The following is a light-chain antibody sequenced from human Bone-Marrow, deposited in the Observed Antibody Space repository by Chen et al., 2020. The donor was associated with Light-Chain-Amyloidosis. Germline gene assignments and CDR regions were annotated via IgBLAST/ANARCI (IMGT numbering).Light chain of an antibody. Sequence: SYVLTQPPSVSVAPGKTARITCGGSNIGSKSVHWYQQQPGQAPVLVVYDASDRPSGIPARFSGSNAGNTATLTISRVEAGDEADYYCQVWDGSSDHVVFGGGTKLTVL. CDR1: NIGSKS. CDR3: QVWDGSSDHVV. CDR2: DAS. V-gene: IGLV3-21*03. J-gene: IGLJ2*01.